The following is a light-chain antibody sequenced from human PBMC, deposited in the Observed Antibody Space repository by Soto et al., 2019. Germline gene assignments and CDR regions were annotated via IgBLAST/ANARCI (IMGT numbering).Light chain of an antibody. V-gene: IGKV1-5*03. CDR3: QHYNSYSEA. J-gene: IGKJ1*01. CDR1: QTISSW. Sequence: DIQMTQSPSTLSGSVGDRVTITCRASQTISSWLAWYQQKPGKAPKLLIYKASTLKSGVPSRFSGSGSGTEFTLTLSSLPPDDFATYYCQHYNSYSEAFGQGTKAELK. CDR2: KAS.